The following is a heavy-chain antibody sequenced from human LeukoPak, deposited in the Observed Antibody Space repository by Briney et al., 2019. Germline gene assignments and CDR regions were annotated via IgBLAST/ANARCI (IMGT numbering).Heavy chain of an antibody. CDR3: ARDLRTDYGDARYYYYGMDV. D-gene: IGHD4-17*01. Sequence: ASVKVSCKASGYTFTGYYMHWVRQAPGQGLEWMGWINPNSGGTNYAQKFQGWVTMARDTSISTAYMELSRLRSDDTAVYYCARDLRTDYGDARYYYYGMDVWGQGTTVTVSS. CDR2: INPNSGGT. V-gene: IGHV1-2*04. CDR1: GYTFTGYY. J-gene: IGHJ6*02.